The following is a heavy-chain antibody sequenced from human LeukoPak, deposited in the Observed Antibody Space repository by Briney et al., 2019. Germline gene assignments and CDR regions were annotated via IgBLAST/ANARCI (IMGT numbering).Heavy chain of an antibody. Sequence: GESLKISCKGSGFSFTTYWIGWVRQMPGKGLEWMGIIYPSDSDTTYSPSFQGQVTISADKSISTAYLQWSSLKASDTAMYYCARSWVAGYGTVLDYWGQGTLVSVSS. V-gene: IGHV5-51*01. CDR1: GFSFTTYW. CDR3: ARSWVAGYGTVLDY. CDR2: IYPSDSDT. D-gene: IGHD6-19*01. J-gene: IGHJ4*02.